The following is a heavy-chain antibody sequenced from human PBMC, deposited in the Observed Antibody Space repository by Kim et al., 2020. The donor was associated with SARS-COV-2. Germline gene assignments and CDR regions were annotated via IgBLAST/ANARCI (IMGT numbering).Heavy chain of an antibody. D-gene: IGHD3-10*01. CDR3: TRWSGSTGNLDS. V-gene: IGHV3-74*03. J-gene: IGHJ4*02. Sequence: MYAHYVTGRFPISRDNAKNTLYLQVDSLRAEDTAVYYCTRWSGSTGNLDSWGQGTLVTVSS.